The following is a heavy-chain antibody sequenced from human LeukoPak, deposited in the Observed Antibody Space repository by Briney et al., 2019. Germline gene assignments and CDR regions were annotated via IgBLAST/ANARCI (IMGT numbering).Heavy chain of an antibody. J-gene: IGHJ4*02. CDR3: ARVGSWYGWAYFDY. CDR1: GGSISSYY. Sequence: PAETLSLTCTVSGGSISSYYWSWIRQPPGKGLEWIGYIYYSGSTNYNPSLQSRVTISVDTSKNQFPLKLSSVTAADTAVYYCARVGSWYGWAYFDYWGQGTLVTVPS. D-gene: IGHD6-13*01. V-gene: IGHV4-59*01. CDR2: IYYSGST.